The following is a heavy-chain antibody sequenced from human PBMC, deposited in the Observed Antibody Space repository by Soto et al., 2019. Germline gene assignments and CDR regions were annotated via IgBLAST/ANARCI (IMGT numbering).Heavy chain of an antibody. Sequence: GESLKISCEASGYSFTFYWIAWVRQLPGKGLEWMGIIYPDDSDTRYSPSFQGQVTISADESITTAFLQWSSLKALDTGMYYCARHQGEQSAFDIWGQGTMVTVSS. V-gene: IGHV5-51*01. CDR3: ARHQGEQSAFDI. J-gene: IGHJ3*02. D-gene: IGHD3-16*01. CDR1: GYSFTFYW. CDR2: IYPDDSDT.